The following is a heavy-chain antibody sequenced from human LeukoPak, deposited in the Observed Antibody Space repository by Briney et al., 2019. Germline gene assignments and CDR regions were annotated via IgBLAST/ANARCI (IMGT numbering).Heavy chain of an antibody. CDR1: GFSFSSYA. CDR3: ATIGDRRTGELYRIDY. D-gene: IGHD7-27*01. J-gene: IGHJ4*02. V-gene: IGHV3-23*01. Sequence: PGGSLRLSCATSGFSFSSYAMSWVRQAPGKGLEWVSAISESGGYTNYAGSVKGRFTISRDNSKNTLYLQMNSLRAEDAAIYYCATIGDRRTGELYRIDYWGQGALVTVSS. CDR2: ISESGGYT.